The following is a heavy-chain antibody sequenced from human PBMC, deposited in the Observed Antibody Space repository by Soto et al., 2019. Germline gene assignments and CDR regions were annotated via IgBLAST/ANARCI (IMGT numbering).Heavy chain of an antibody. CDR2: IVVGSGNT. V-gene: IGHV1-58*02. CDR1: GFTFTSSA. D-gene: IGHD3-22*01. J-gene: IGHJ4*02. CDR3: AADPRYYYDSSGPFDY. Sequence: GASVKVSCKASGFTFTSSAMQWVRQARGQRLEWIGWIVVGSGNTNYAQKFQERVTITRDMSTSTAYMELSSLRSEDTAVYYCAADPRYYYDSSGPFDYWGQGTLVTVSS.